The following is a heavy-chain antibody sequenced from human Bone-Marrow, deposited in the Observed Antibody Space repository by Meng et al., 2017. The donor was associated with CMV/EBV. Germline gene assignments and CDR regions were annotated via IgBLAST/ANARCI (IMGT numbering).Heavy chain of an antibody. D-gene: IGHD6-25*01. Sequence: ASVKVSCKASGYTFTSYGISWVRQAPGQGLEWMGWVNTKRGHTRYAQKVQGRLSITRDTSMTTAYMELPNLRSDDTAVYYCSREGGFLLYGLDVWGQGTTVTVSS. J-gene: IGHJ6*02. V-gene: IGHV1-8*02. CDR2: VNTKRGHT. CDR1: GYTFTSYG. CDR3: SREGGFLLYGLDV.